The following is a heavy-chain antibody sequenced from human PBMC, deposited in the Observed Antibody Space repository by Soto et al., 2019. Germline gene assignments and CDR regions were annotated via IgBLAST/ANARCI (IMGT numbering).Heavy chain of an antibody. J-gene: IGHJ6*02. CDR1: GYTLTSHD. V-gene: IGHV1-8*01. Sequence: QVQLVQSGAEVKKPGASVRVSCKASGYTLTSHDINWVRQATGQGLEWMGWTNPNSGYTVYAQKFQGRVTMTRNTSISTAYMELSSLRSEDTAVYYCARVGGDVENYYYYHGMDVWGQGTTVTVSS. CDR2: TNPNSGYT. CDR3: ARVGGDVENYYYYHGMDV. D-gene: IGHD4-17*01.